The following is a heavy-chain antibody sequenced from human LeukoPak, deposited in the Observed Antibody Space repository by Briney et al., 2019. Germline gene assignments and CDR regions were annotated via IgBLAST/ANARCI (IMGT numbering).Heavy chain of an antibody. V-gene: IGHV3-33*01. J-gene: IGHJ4*02. CDR2: IWYDGSNK. CDR1: GFTFSIYG. CDR3: ARAYAPAAIMGDY. D-gene: IGHD2-2*02. Sequence: GGSLRLSCAASGFTFSIYGMHWVHQAPGKGLEWVAVIWYDGSNKYYADSVKGRFTIYRDNSKNTLYLQMNSLRAEDTAVYYCARAYAPAAIMGDYWRQGTLVTVSS.